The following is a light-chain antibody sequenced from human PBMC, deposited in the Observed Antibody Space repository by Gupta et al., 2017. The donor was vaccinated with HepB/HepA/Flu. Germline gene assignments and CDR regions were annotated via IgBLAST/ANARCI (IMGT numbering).Light chain of an antibody. CDR3: QVWDNNDDHVI. J-gene: IGLJ2*01. V-gene: IGLV3-21*04. Sequence: SYVLTQPPSVSVAPGKTARIIRGGNNIGNKIVHWYHQKPGQAPMVVIYYNSDRPSGIPERFSGSNSANTATLTISRVEVGDEADYYCQVWDNNDDHVIFGGGTKLTVL. CDR2: YNS. CDR1: NIGNKI.